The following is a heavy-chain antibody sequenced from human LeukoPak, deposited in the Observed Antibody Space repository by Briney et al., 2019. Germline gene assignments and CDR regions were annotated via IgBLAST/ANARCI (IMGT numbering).Heavy chain of an antibody. D-gene: IGHD4-17*01. CDR2: IYHSGNT. CDR1: GGSISSSSYY. J-gene: IGHJ5*02. CDR3: ARVDYGDYEDWFDP. Sequence: SETLSLTCTVSGGSISSSSYYWGWIRQPPGKGLQWIGSIYHSGNTYYNPSLKSRVTISVDTSKNQFSLKLSSVTAADTAVYYCARVDYGDYEDWFDPWGQGTLVTVSS. V-gene: IGHV4-39*07.